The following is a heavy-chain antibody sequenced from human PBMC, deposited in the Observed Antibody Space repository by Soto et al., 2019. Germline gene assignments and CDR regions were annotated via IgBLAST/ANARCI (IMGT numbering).Heavy chain of an antibody. CDR1: RFTLGSYW. CDR3: ARFSGYGTRSAVNHYIEY. D-gene: IGHD2-8*01. CDR2: IKPDASEK. V-gene: IGHV3-7*01. Sequence: EEQLVASGGGLVQPRGSLRLSCQASRFTLGSYWVGWVRQAPGKGLEWLATIKPDASEKKYVDSVKGRFTMSRYNANNPAYHEMDSLIDEDTVIYDGARFSGYGTRSAVNHYIEYWGHGSLVIVSS. J-gene: IGHJ4*01.